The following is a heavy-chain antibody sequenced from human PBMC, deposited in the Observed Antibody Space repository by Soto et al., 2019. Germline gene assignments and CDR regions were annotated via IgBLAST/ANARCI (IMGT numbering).Heavy chain of an antibody. CDR2: ISAYNGNT. V-gene: IGHV1-18*04. J-gene: IGHJ4*02. CDR1: GYTFTSYG. D-gene: IGHD3-3*01. Sequence: ASVKVSCKASGYTFTSYGISWVRQAPAQGLEWMGWISAYNGNTNYAQKLQGRVTMTTDTSTSTAYMELRSLRSDDTAVYYCARPRYYDFWSGYSNWGQGTLVTVS. CDR3: ARPRYYDFWSGYSN.